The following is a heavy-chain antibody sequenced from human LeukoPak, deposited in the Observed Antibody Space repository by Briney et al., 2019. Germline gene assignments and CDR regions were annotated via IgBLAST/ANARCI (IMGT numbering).Heavy chain of an antibody. CDR1: GRSISDNP. J-gene: IGHJ6*02. CDR2: IHYPGGA. D-gene: IGHD6-13*01. CDR3: ASLSHIAEAGAYSYHSLTI. Sequence: PSETLSLTCSVSGRSISDNPWSWIRRPPGQGLEWIGHIHYPGGADYNPYLESRVSLSLGTPNNQFSLKVSSVTAADTAVYYGASLSHIAEAGAYSYHSLTIWSQGTTVTVSS. V-gene: IGHV4-59*08.